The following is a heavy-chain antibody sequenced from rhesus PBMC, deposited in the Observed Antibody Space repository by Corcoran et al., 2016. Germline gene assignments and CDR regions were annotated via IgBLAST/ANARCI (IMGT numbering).Heavy chain of an antibody. J-gene: IGHJ4*01. CDR3: ARKVAAIDY. Sequence: QVQLVQSGAEVKKPGASVKVSCKASGFTFGSYAISWVRQAPGQGLGLMGGIIPLVGLANYAGRFQGRVTVTADPSTSTAYMELSSLRSEDTAVYCCARKVAAIDYWGQGVLVTVSS. V-gene: IGHV1S10*01. D-gene: IGHD4-29*01. CDR1: GFTFGSYA. CDR2: IIPLVGLA.